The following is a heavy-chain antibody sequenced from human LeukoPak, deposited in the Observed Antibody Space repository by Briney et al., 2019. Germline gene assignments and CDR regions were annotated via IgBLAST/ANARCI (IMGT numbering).Heavy chain of an antibody. D-gene: IGHD6-13*01. V-gene: IGHV4-59*02. CDR1: GDSVRSYY. CDR3: VRDSRYGSGWFEDGLDF. CDR2: INDRGST. J-gene: IGHJ6*02. Sequence: SEILSLTCTVSGDSVRSYYWSWIRQPPGQGLEWLGHINDRGSTNYNPSLQGRVTISIDTSKNQFSLKVNSVTAVDTAVYYCVRDSRYGSGWFEDGLDFWGQGTTVTVSS.